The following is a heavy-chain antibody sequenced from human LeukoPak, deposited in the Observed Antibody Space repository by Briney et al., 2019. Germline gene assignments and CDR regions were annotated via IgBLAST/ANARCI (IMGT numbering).Heavy chain of an antibody. CDR3: ARVVTTYYYGSGSYYNPTYFDY. Sequence: PGGSLRLSCAASGFTFSSYWMHWVRQAPGKGLVRVSRINSDGSSTNYADSVKGRFTISRDNAKNTLYLQMNSLRAEDTAVYYCARVVTTYYYGSGSYYNPTYFDYWGQGTLVTVSS. CDR2: INSDGSST. J-gene: IGHJ4*02. CDR1: GFTFSSYW. V-gene: IGHV3-74*01. D-gene: IGHD3-10*01.